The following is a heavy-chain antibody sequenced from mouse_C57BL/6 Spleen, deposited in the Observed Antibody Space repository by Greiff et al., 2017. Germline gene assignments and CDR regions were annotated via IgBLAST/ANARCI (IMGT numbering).Heavy chain of an antibody. Sequence: VQLQESGAELVKPGASVKLSCKASGYTFTEYTIHWVKQRSGQGLEWIGWFYPGSGSIKYNEKFKDKATLTADKSSSTVYMELSRLTSEDSAVFFCARHEEGTVVDYYAMDYWGQGTSVTVSS. CDR2: FYPGSGSI. J-gene: IGHJ4*01. CDR1: GYTFTEYT. CDR3: ARHEEGTVVDYYAMDY. V-gene: IGHV1-62-2*01. D-gene: IGHD1-1*01.